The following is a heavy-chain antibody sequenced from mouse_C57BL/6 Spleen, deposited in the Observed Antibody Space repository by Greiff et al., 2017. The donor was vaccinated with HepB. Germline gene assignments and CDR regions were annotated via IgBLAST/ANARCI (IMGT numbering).Heavy chain of an antibody. Sequence: VQLQQSGAELVKPGASVKLSCKASGYTFTSYWMQWVKQRPGQGLEWIGEIDPSDSYTNYNQKFKGKATLTVDTSSSTAYMQLSSLTSEDSAVYDCAPRQLRLPVAYGGQGTLVTVSA. J-gene: IGHJ3*01. CDR2: IDPSDSYT. D-gene: IGHD3-2*02. CDR1: GYTFTSYW. CDR3: APRQLRLPVAY. V-gene: IGHV1-50*01.